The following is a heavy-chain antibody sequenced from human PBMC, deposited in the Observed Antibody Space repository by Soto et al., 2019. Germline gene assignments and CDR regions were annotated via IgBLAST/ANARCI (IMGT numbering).Heavy chain of an antibody. V-gene: IGHV4-31*03. D-gene: IGHD3-22*01. Sequence: NPSETLSLTCTVSGGSISSGGYYWSWIRQHPGKGLEWIGYIYYSGSTYYNPSLKSRVTISVDTSKNQFSLKLSSVTAADTAVYYCARDYDSSGSYEYWYFDLWGRGTLVTVSS. CDR3: ARDYDSSGSYEYWYFDL. CDR2: IYYSGST. J-gene: IGHJ2*01. CDR1: GGSISSGGYY.